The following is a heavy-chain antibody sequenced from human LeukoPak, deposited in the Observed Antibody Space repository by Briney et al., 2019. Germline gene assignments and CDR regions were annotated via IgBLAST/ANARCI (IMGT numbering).Heavy chain of an antibody. V-gene: IGHV3-30*18. CDR1: GFTFSSYG. CDR2: ISYDGSNK. J-gene: IGHJ1*01. CDR3: AKDGVAGAQWYFQH. D-gene: IGHD6-13*01. Sequence: GGSLRLSCAASGFTFSSYGMHWVRQAPGKGLEWVAVISYDGSNKYYADSVKGRFTISRDNSKNTLYLQMNSLRAEDTAVYYCAKDGVAGAQWYFQHWGQGTLVTVSS.